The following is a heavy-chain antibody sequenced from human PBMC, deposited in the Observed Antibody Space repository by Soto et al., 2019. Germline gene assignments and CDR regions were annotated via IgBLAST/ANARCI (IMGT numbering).Heavy chain of an antibody. CDR1: GGTFSRYA. Sequence: QVQLVQSGAEVKKPGSSVKVSCKASGGTFSRYALSWVRQAPGQGLEWMGGIIPMFGKANYAQKFQGRVTITADEYTDKVNRGREALFFEDRPVYFCGRDDTFYDGSGYSYLSWGREPLV. V-gene: IGHV1-69*01. CDR3: GRDDTFYDGSGYSYLS. CDR2: IIPMFGKA. D-gene: IGHD3-22*01. J-gene: IGHJ5*02.